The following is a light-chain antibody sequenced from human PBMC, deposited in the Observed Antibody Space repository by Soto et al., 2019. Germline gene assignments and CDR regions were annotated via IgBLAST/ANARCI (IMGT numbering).Light chain of an antibody. Sequence: EIQMTQSPSSVSASVGDRVTITCWASQAISSWLAWYQQKPGKAPKLLIYAASRLQSGVPSRFSGSGSGTDFTLTISSLQPEDFATYYCQQANSFPHTFGPGTKVDIK. CDR2: AAS. CDR3: QQANSFPHT. V-gene: IGKV1D-12*01. CDR1: QAISSW. J-gene: IGKJ3*01.